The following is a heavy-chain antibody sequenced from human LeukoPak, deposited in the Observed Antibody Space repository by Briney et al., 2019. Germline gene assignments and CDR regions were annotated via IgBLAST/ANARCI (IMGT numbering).Heavy chain of an antibody. CDR3: ARGTEGGSGWDLTY. D-gene: IGHD6-19*01. Sequence: ASVKVSCKASGYTFINFFMHWVRQAPGQGIEWMGWINPNSGGTNLAQKFQGRVTMTRDTSISTAYMELSSLRSDDTAVYFCARGTEGGSGWDLTYWGQGTLVTVSS. CDR2: INPNSGGT. J-gene: IGHJ4*02. V-gene: IGHV1-2*02. CDR1: GYTFINFF.